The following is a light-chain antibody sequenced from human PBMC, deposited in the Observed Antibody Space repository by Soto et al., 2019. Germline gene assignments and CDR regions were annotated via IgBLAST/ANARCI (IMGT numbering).Light chain of an antibody. CDR3: QHYGSSPGLT. CDR2: GAS. J-gene: IGKJ4*01. CDR1: QSVTSNS. V-gene: IGKV3-20*01. Sequence: EILFTKCPGTLSLSPGDRATLFCRASQSVTSNSIAWHQQKPGQAPRILIHGASSKATGIPDRCSARGSGTDFTLTISRLESEDSAVYYCQHYGSSPGLTFGGGTKVDIK.